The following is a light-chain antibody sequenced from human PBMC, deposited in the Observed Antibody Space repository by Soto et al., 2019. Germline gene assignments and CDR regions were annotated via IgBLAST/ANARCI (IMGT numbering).Light chain of an antibody. CDR1: SSDVGAYNF. CDR3: CSYAGSYTWV. Sequence: QSVLTQPRSVSGSPGQSVTISCTGTSSDVGAYNFVSWYRQHPGEAPKLMIYDVSNRPSGVPDRFSGSKSANTASLTISGLQAEDEAAYYCCSYAGSYTWVFGGGTQLTVL. J-gene: IGLJ3*02. CDR2: DVS. V-gene: IGLV2-11*01.